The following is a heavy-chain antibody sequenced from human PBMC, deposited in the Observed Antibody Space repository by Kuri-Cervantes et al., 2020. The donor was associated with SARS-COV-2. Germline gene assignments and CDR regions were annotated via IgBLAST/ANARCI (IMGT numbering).Heavy chain of an antibody. Sequence: GESLKISCAASGFTFSNAWMSWVRQAPGKGLEWVSAISGSGGSTYYADSVKGRFTISRDNSKNMLYLQMNSLRAEDTAVYYCAKGVGAGSYYFWYFDLWGRGTLVTVSS. V-gene: IGHV3-23*01. CDR2: ISGSGGST. CDR1: GFTFSNAW. D-gene: IGHD3-10*01. J-gene: IGHJ2*01. CDR3: AKGVGAGSYYFWYFDL.